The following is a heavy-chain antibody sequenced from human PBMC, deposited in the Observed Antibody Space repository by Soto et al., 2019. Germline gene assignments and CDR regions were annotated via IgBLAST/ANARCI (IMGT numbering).Heavy chain of an antibody. Sequence: QVQLVQSGVEVKKPGTSVKVSCRASGYTFTDYNITWVRQAPGQGLEWMGWISAYNGDTNYAQQFQGRVTVTTDTSTTTAYMELRSLRSDDTAVYYCARGFDGGSVVAFDIWGQGTMVTVSS. CDR2: ISAYNGDT. CDR3: ARGFDGGSVVAFDI. J-gene: IGHJ3*02. V-gene: IGHV1-18*01. D-gene: IGHD3-9*01. CDR1: GYTFTDYN.